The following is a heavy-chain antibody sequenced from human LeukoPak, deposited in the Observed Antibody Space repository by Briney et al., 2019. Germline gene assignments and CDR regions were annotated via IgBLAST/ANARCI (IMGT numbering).Heavy chain of an antibody. CDR3: AKDRSGSWYPYYFDY. CDR1: GFTFTTYW. D-gene: IGHD6-13*01. V-gene: IGHV3-7*01. J-gene: IGHJ4*02. CDR2: INQDGTEK. Sequence: GESLRLSCAASGFTFTTYWMSWVRQAPGKGLEWVANINQDGTEKYYVDSVKGRFTISRDNAKNSLDLQMNSLRVEDTAVYYCAKDRSGSWYPYYFDYWGQGTLVTVSS.